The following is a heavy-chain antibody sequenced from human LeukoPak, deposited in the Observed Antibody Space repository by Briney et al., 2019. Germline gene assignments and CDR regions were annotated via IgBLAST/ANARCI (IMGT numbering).Heavy chain of an antibody. CDR3: ARRKVAAEIDY. J-gene: IGHJ4*02. CDR1: GYSISSGYY. D-gene: IGHD6-13*01. Sequence: SETLSLTCTVSGYSISSGYYWGWIRQPPGKGLEWIGSIYHSGSTYYNPSLKSRVTLFVDTSKNQFSLKLSSVTAADTAIYYCARRKVAAEIDYWGQGTLVTVSS. V-gene: IGHV4-38-2*02. CDR2: IYHSGST.